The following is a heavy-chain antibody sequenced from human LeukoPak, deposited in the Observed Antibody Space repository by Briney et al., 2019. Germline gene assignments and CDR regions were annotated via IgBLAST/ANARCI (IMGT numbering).Heavy chain of an antibody. CDR2: LNPNSGSI. Sequence: ASVKVSCKASGYTFTGYYIHWVRQAPGQGLEWMGWLNPNSGSITYAQKFQGRVTMTRDRSISTAYMELSSLRSDDLAVYYCARDMVSTIGDFDYWGQGTLVTVSS. V-gene: IGHV1-2*02. D-gene: IGHD5/OR15-5a*01. CDR1: GYTFTGYY. J-gene: IGHJ4*02. CDR3: ARDMVSTIGDFDY.